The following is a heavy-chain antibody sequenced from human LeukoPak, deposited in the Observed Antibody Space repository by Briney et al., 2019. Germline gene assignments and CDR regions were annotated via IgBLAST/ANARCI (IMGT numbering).Heavy chain of an antibody. J-gene: IGHJ4*02. V-gene: IGHV4-59*01. CDR2: IYYSGST. CDR3: AGDRSSSSWYFY. CDR1: GGSISSYY. D-gene: IGHD6-13*01. Sequence: PSETLSLTCTVSGGSISSYYWSWIRQPPGKGLEWIGNIYYSGSTNYNPSLKSRVTISVDTSKNQFSLKLSSVTAADTAVYYCAGDRSSSSWYFYWGQGTLVTVSS.